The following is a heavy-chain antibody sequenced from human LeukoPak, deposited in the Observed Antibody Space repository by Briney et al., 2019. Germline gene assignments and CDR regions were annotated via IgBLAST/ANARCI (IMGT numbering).Heavy chain of an antibody. J-gene: IGHJ4*02. CDR1: GFTLSGSA. D-gene: IGHD3-10*01. CDR2: ISYDGSNK. Sequence: GGSLRLSCAASGFTLSGSAIHWVRQAPGKGLEWVAVISYDGSNKYYADSVKGRFTISRDNSKNTLYLQMNSLRAEDTAVYYCAREQEWFGELLFDYWGQGTLVTVSS. V-gene: IGHV3-30*04. CDR3: AREQEWFGELLFDY.